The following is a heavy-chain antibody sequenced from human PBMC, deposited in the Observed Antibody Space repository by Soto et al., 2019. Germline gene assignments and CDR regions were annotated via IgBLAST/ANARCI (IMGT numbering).Heavy chain of an antibody. CDR1: GGTFSTYA. D-gene: IGHD2-15*01. Sequence: SVKVSCKASGGTFSTYAISWVRQAPGQGLEWMGGIIPIYGTVNYAQKFQGRVTITADESTSTAYMELSSLRSEDTAVYYCTRAVVAATATSYYYYGMDVWGQGTTVTVSS. CDR2: IIPIYGTV. J-gene: IGHJ6*02. CDR3: TRAVVAATATSYYYYGMDV. V-gene: IGHV1-69*13.